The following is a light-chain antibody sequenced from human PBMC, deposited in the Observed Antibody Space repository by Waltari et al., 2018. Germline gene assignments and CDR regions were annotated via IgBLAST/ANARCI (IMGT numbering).Light chain of an antibody. CDR1: SSHVGGYNY. CDR3: CSYAGSYTSWV. CDR2: DVS. V-gene: IGLV2-11*01. Sequence: QSALTQPRSVSGSPGQSVTISCTGTSSHVGGYNYVSWYQQHPGKAPKLMIYDVSKRPSGVPDRFSGSKSGNTASLTISGLQAEDEAEYYCCSYAGSYTSWVFGGGTKLTVL. J-gene: IGLJ3*02.